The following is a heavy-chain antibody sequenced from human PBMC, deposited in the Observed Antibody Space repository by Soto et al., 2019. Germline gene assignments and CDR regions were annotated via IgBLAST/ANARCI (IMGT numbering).Heavy chain of an antibody. Sequence: ASVKVSCKASGYPFTSYAMHWVRQAPGQRLEWMGWSNAGNGNTKYSQEFQGRVTITRDTSASTAYMELSSLRSEDMAVYYCARGARITIFGVPTWDGMDVWGQGTTVTVSS. CDR1: GYPFTSYA. D-gene: IGHD3-3*01. J-gene: IGHJ6*02. CDR3: ARGARITIFGVPTWDGMDV. CDR2: SNAGNGNT. V-gene: IGHV1-3*02.